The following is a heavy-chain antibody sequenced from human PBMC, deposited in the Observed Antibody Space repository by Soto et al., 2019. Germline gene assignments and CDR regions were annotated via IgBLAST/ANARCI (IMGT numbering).Heavy chain of an antibody. CDR2: INHSGST. CDR3: ARDKMTSPFDY. J-gene: IGHJ4*02. V-gene: IGHV4-34*01. CDR1: GGSFSGYS. D-gene: IGHD4-17*01. Sequence: SETLSLTCAVYGGSFSGYSWTWIRQPPGTGLEWIGEINHSGSTNYNPSLKSRVTISVDTSKNQFSLKLTSVTAADTAVYYCARDKMTSPFDYWGQGTLVTVSS.